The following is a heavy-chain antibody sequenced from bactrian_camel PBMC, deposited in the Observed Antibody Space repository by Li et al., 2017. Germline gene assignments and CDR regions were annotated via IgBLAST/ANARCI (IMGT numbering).Heavy chain of an antibody. V-gene: IGHV3S55*01. CDR2: IESDGST. Sequence: HVQLVESGGGSVQVGGSLRLSCVASGDTIGRYCMGWFRQIPDEEREAVAGIESDGSTSYADSVKGRFTISQDSAKNILYLQMRSLKPEDTAVYTARRTQCLPGTFYAPPTRRGITPGGRGPRSPSP. CDR3: RRTQCLPGTFYAPPTRRGITP. J-gene: IGHJ6*01. CDR1: GDTIGRYC. D-gene: IGHD1*01.